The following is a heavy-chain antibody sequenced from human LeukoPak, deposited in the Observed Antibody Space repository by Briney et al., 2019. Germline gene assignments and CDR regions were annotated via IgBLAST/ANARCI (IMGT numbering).Heavy chain of an antibody. D-gene: IGHD6-19*01. V-gene: IGHV1-2*02. J-gene: IGHJ4*02. CDR2: INPNSGGT. Sequence: ASVKVSCKASGYTFTGYYMHWVRQAPGQGLEGMGWINPNSGGTNYAQKFQGRVTMTRDTSISTAYMELSRLRSDDTAVYYCARDGDRYSSGWLYDYWGQGTLVTVSS. CDR1: GYTFTGYY. CDR3: ARDGDRYSSGWLYDY.